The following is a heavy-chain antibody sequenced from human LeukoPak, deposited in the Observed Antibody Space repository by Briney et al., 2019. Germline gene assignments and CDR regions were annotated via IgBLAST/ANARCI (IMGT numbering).Heavy chain of an antibody. CDR3: ARGGSGSYFSWLDS. D-gene: IGHD3-10*01. V-gene: IGHV1-2*02. Sequence: ASVKVSCKASGYTFTGYYIHWVRQAPGQGLECMGWINPNSGGTNYAQKFQGGVTMTRDTSISTAYMELSRLRSDDTAVYYCARGGSGSYFSWLDSWGQGTLVTVSS. J-gene: IGHJ5*01. CDR1: GYTFTGYY. CDR2: INPNSGGT.